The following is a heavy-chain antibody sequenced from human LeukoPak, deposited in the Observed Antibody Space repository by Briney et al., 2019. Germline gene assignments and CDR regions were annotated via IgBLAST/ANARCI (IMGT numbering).Heavy chain of an antibody. V-gene: IGHV3-7*01. J-gene: IGHJ4*02. D-gene: IGHD1-26*01. Sequence: GGSLRLSCAASGFTFSSYGRSWVRQAPGKGLEWVADIKQDGSEKYYVDSVRGRFTISRDNIKNSLYLQMNSLRAEDTAVYYCARDRGVVGAPGDYFDYWGQGTLVTVSS. CDR1: GFTFSSYG. CDR3: ARDRGVVGAPGDYFDY. CDR2: IKQDGSEK.